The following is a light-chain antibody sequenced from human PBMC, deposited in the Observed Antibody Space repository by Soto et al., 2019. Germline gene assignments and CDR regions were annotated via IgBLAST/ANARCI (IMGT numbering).Light chain of an antibody. J-gene: IGKJ1*01. Sequence: EIVMTQSPATLSVSPGEIATLSCRSSKDIRTNLAWYQQQPGQAPRLLIYGASTRAAGIPARFSGSGSGTDFTLTISSLQSEDFALYHCQQYSYWPPWTFGQGTKVEI. CDR2: GAS. V-gene: IGKV3-15*01. CDR3: QQYSYWPPWT. CDR1: KDIRTN.